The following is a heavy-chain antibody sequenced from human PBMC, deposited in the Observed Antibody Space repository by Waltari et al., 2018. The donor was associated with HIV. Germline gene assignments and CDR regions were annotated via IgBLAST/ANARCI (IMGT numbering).Heavy chain of an antibody. D-gene: IGHD5-18*01. CDR3: ARRRGYGYLDY. V-gene: IGHV3-7*01. CDR2: IKQDGSEK. J-gene: IGHJ4*02. Sequence: EVQLVESGGGLVQPGGSLRLSCAVSGLTLRNFWMTWVRQAPGKGLEWVANIKQDGSEKYYVDSVKDRFTISRDNAKNSLYLQMNSLRAEDTAVYYCARRRGYGYLDYWGQGTLVTVSS. CDR1: GLTLRNFW.